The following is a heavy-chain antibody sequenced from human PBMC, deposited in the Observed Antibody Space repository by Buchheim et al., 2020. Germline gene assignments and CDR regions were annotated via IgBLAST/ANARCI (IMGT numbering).Heavy chain of an antibody. V-gene: IGHV4-34*01. D-gene: IGHD6-13*01. CDR1: GGSFSGYY. CDR3: ARMGQQLVFYYYYYYMDV. CDR2: INHSGST. J-gene: IGHJ6*03. Sequence: QVQLQQWGAGLLKPSETLSLTCAVYGGSFSGYYWSWIRQPPGKGLEWIGEINHSGSTNYNLSLKSRVTISVDTSKNQFSLKLSSVTAADTAVYYCARMGQQLVFYYYYYYMDVWGKGTT.